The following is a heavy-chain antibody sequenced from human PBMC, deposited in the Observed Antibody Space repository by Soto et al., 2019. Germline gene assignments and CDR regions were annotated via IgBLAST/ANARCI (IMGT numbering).Heavy chain of an antibody. CDR2: IYYSGST. CDR3: ARWIQLWTYFDY. D-gene: IGHD5-18*01. CDR1: GGSISSGDYY. Sequence: SETLSLTCTVSGGSISSGDYYWSWIRQPPGKGLEWIGYIYYSGSTYYNPSLKSRVTISVDTSKNQFSLKLSSVTAADTAVYYCARWIQLWTYFDYWGQGTLVTSPQ. V-gene: IGHV4-30-4*01. J-gene: IGHJ4*02.